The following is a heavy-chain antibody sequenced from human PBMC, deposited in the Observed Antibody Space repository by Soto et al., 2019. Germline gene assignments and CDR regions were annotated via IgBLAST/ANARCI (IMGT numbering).Heavy chain of an antibody. D-gene: IGHD3-22*01. CDR1: GYSFTSYW. Sequence: GESLKISCKGSGYSFTSYWIGWVRQMPGKGLEWMGIIYPGDSDTRYSPSFQGQVTISADKSISTAYLQWSSLKASDTAVYYCVSYYYDSSGYYRDWYGMDVWGQGTTVTVSS. V-gene: IGHV5-51*01. J-gene: IGHJ6*02. CDR3: VSYYYDSSGYYRDWYGMDV. CDR2: IYPGDSDT.